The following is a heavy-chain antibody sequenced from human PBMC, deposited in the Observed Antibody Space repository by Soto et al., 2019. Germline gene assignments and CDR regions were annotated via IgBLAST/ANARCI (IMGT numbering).Heavy chain of an antibody. Sequence: ASVKVSCKASGYTFTSYYMHWVRQAPGQGLEWMGIINPSGGSTSYAQKFQGRVTMTRDTSTSTVYMELSSLRSEDTAVYYCARGRYYDFGSGYLDYYYYGMDGRGQGTTVTVSS. D-gene: IGHD3-3*01. V-gene: IGHV1-46*01. CDR1: GYTFTSYY. J-gene: IGHJ6*02. CDR3: ARGRYYDFGSGYLDYYYYGMDG. CDR2: INPSGGST.